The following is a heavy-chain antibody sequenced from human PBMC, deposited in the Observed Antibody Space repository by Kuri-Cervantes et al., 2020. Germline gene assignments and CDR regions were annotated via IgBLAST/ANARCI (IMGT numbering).Heavy chain of an antibody. CDR2: ISIYNGHT. CDR1: GYAFINHG. J-gene: IGHJ4*02. CDR3: AKVAQAYFDY. Sequence: ASVKDSCKASGYAFINHGITWVRQAPGQGLEWMGWISIYNGHTNYAQKFQDRVTMTTDTSTSTAYMELTSLTSDDTAVYYCAKVAQAYFDYWGQGTLVTVSS. V-gene: IGHV1-18*01.